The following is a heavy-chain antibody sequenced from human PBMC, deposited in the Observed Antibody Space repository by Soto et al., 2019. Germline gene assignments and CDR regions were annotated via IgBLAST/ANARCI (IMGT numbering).Heavy chain of an antibody. V-gene: IGHV4-4*02. Sequence: SVTLSLTRAVSGDFISSYKWWRWIRQPPGKGLQWIGEIYHSGSTKYNPSLKSRVIISVDKSKNQFSLKLSSVTDADTAVYYCARGETQQQRDYWGQGTLVTVS. CDR3: ARGETQQQRDY. D-gene: IGHD6-13*01. CDR2: IYHSGST. J-gene: IGHJ4*02. CDR1: GDFISSYKW.